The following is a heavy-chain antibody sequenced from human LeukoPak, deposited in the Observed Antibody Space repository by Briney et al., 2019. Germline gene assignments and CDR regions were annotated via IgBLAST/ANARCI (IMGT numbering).Heavy chain of an antibody. Sequence: PSETLSLTCAVYGGSFSGYYWSWIRQPPGKGLEWIGEINHSGSTNYNPSLKSRVTISVDTSKNQFSLKLSSATAADTAVYYCAWYNWNEGWFDPWGQGTLVTVSS. D-gene: IGHD1-20*01. CDR3: AWYNWNEGWFDP. V-gene: IGHV4-34*01. J-gene: IGHJ5*02. CDR2: INHSGST. CDR1: GGSFSGYY.